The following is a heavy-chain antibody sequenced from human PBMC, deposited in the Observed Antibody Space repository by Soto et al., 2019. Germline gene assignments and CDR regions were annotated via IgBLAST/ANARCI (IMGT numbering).Heavy chain of an antibody. Sequence: GGSLRLSCAASGFTFSSYAMSWVRQAPGKGLEWVSAISGSGGSTYYADSVKGRFTISRDNSKNTLYLQMNSLRAEDTAVYYCAKSSFLLDRSGYYYLHWGQGTLVTVSS. J-gene: IGHJ1*01. CDR3: AKSSFLLDRSGYYYLH. V-gene: IGHV3-23*01. D-gene: IGHD3-22*01. CDR2: ISGSGGST. CDR1: GFTFSSYA.